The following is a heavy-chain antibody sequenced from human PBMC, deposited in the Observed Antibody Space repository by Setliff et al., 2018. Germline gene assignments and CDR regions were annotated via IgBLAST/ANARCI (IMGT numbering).Heavy chain of an antibody. V-gene: IGHV3-73*01. CDR3: VRDSGNSGMIDY. Sequence: GGSLRLSCAASGFTFSGSAMYWVRQASGKGLEWVGRIRSKSGSYATIYAASVRGRFTISRDDSKNTAYLQMNGMRAEDTAVYCCVRDSGNSGMIDYWGQGTPVTVSS. CDR1: GFTFSGSA. J-gene: IGHJ4*02. D-gene: IGHD6-13*01. CDR2: IRSKSGSYAT.